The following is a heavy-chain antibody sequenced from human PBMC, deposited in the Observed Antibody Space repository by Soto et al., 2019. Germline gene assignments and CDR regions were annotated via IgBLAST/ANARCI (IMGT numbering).Heavy chain of an antibody. Sequence: PGGSLRLSCAASGFTFSSYAMSWVRQAPGKGLEWVSAISGSGGSTYYADSVKGRFTISRDNSKNTLYLQMNSLRAEDTAVYYCAKERTYYDFWSGYYPFDYWGQGTLVTVSS. J-gene: IGHJ4*02. V-gene: IGHV3-23*01. CDR1: GFTFSSYA. CDR2: ISGSGGST. D-gene: IGHD3-3*01. CDR3: AKERTYYDFWSGYYPFDY.